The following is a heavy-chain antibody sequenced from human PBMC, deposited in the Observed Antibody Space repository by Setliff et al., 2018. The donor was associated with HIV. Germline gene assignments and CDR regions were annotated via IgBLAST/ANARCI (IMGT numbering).Heavy chain of an antibody. D-gene: IGHD3-10*01. CDR3: ATVFYYDSESYSLDY. V-gene: IGHV1-69*13. CDR2: IIPLFGTT. Sequence: GASVKVSCKASGGTFNNYAISWVRQAPGQGLQWVGGIIPLFGTTNYAQKFQGRVTITANESTNIAHMELSSLRSADTAMYYCATVFYYDSESYSLDYWGQGRLVTVSS. CDR1: GGTFNNYA. J-gene: IGHJ4*02.